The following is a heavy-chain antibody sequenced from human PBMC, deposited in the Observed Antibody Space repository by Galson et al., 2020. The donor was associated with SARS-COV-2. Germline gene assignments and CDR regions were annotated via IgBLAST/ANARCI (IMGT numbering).Heavy chain of an antibody. J-gene: IGHJ4*02. CDR1: GFTFSSYS. V-gene: IGHV3-21*01. Sequence: AGSLRLSCAASGFTFSSYSMNWVRQAPGKGLEWVSSISSSSSYIYYADSVKGRFTISRDNAKNSLYLQMNSLRAEDTAVYYCARAVFPLTVTGNIDYWGQGTLVTVSS. CDR3: ARAVFPLTVTGNIDY. CDR2: ISSSSSYI. D-gene: IGHD4-4*01.